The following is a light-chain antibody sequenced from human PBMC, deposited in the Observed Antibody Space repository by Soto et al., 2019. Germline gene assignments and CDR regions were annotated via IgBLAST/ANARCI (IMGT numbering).Light chain of an antibody. Sequence: VLTQPPSVSATPGQTVTISCSGSNSNIGNNYVSWYQQLPGTAPKLLIYDNNKRPSEIPDRFSGSKSGPSATLGITGLQTGDEADYYCGTWDSSLSAGVFGTGTKVTVL. CDR2: DNN. CDR3: GTWDSSLSAGV. J-gene: IGLJ1*01. V-gene: IGLV1-51*01. CDR1: NSNIGNNY.